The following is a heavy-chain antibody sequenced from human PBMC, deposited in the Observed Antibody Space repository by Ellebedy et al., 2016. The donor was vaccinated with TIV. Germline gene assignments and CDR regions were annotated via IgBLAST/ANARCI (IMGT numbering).Heavy chain of an antibody. D-gene: IGHD4-17*01. CDR2: ISSSSSYI. Sequence: GESLKISCAASGFTFSSYSMNWVRQAPGKGLEWVSSISSSSSYIYYADSVKGRFTISRDNAKNSLYLQMNSLRAEDTAVYYCARDPYGDYRNAFDIWGQGTMVTVSS. CDR3: ARDPYGDYRNAFDI. V-gene: IGHV3-21*01. CDR1: GFTFSSYS. J-gene: IGHJ3*02.